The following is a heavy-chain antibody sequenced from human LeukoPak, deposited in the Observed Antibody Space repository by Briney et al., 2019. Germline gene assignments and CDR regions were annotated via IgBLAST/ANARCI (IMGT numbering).Heavy chain of an antibody. CDR1: GGSFSGYY. J-gene: IGHJ5*02. CDR2: INHSGST. Sequence: SETLSLTCAVYGGSFSGYYWSWIRQPPGKGLEWIGEINHSGSTNYNPSLKSRVTISVDTSKNQFSLKLSSVTAADTAVYYCARHACCSSVGFDPWGQGTLVTVSS. V-gene: IGHV4-34*01. D-gene: IGHD2-15*01. CDR3: ARHACCSSVGFDP.